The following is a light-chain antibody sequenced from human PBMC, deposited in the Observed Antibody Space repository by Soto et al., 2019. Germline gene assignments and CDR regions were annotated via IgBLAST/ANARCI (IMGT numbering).Light chain of an antibody. J-gene: IGKJ4*01. V-gene: IGKV4-1*01. CDR1: QSVLYSSNNKNY. CDR3: QQYYRTPLT. Sequence: DIVMTQSPDSLAVSLGERATINCKSSQSVLYSSNNKNYLAWYKQKPGQPPKLLISWASTRESGVPDQFSGSGSGTDFSLTISSLQAEDVAVYVCQQYYRTPLTFGGGTKVEIK. CDR2: WAS.